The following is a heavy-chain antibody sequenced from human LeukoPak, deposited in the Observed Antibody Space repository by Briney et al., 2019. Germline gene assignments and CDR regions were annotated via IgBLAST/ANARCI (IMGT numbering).Heavy chain of an antibody. D-gene: IGHD3-22*01. CDR1: GYTFTNYY. V-gene: IGHV1-46*01. CDR2: INPCGGST. CDR3: ARVYYYESSGDYPGGDY. J-gene: IGHJ4*02. Sequence: ASVKVSCKASGYTFTNYYMYWVRQAPGQGLEWMGIINPCGGSTSYAEKFQGRVTMTRDTSTSTVYMELRSLRSEDTAVYYCARVYYYESSGDYPGGDYWGQGTLVTVSS.